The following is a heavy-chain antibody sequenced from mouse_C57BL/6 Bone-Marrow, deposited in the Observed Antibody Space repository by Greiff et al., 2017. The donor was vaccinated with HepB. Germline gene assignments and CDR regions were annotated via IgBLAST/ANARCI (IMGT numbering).Heavy chain of an antibody. J-gene: IGHJ4*01. D-gene: IGHD5-1*01. CDR3: AVHDVYLSYYAMDY. CDR1: GYTFTSYW. V-gene: IGHV1-69*01. CDR2: IDPSDSYT. Sequence: QVQLQQPGAELVMPGASVKLSCKASGYTFTSYWMHWVKQRPGQGLEWIGEIDPSDSYTNYNQKFKGKSTLTVDKSSSTAYMQLSSLTSEDSAVYYYAVHDVYLSYYAMDYWGQGTSVTVSS.